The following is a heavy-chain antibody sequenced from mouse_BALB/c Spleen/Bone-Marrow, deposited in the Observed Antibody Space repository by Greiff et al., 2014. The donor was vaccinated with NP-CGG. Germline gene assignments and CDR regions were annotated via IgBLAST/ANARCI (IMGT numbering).Heavy chain of an antibody. V-gene: IGHV1-54*03. CDR2: INPGSGGT. CDR1: GYAFTNYL. Sequence: QVQLQQSGAELVRPGPSVKVSCKASGYAFTNYLIEWVKQRPGQGLEWIGVINPGSGGTNYNEKFKGKATLTAGKSSSTAYMQLSSLTSDDSAVYFCARRDDAMDYWGQGTSVTVSS. D-gene: IGHD3-3*01. J-gene: IGHJ4*01. CDR3: ARRDDAMDY.